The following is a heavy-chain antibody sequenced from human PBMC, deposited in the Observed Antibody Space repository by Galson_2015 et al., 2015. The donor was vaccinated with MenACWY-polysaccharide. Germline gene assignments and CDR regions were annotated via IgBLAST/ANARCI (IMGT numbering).Heavy chain of an antibody. J-gene: IGHJ6*02. D-gene: IGHD5-24*01. CDR3: ATISTGPPYAMDV. CDR2: INGNSDYI. Sequence: SLRLSCAASGFTFGDHYMDWVRQAPGKGLEWVSAINGNSDYIYYADSVKGRFTISRDNAKNSLYLQMNSLRAEDTAVYYCATISTGPPYAMDVWGQGTTVTVSS. CDR1: GFTFGDHY. V-gene: IGHV3-21*01.